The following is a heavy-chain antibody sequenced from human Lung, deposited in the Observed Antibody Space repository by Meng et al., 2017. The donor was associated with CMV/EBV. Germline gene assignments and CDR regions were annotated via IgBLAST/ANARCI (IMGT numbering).Heavy chain of an antibody. Sequence: QVQLAQSGAEVKEPGASAKLSCQTSGYTFNDYHIHWVRQAPGQGLEWMGWISPYNGDTIYARDFQGWVTMTRDTSNRTLYMEVSRLRFDDTAVYYCARAIVKNGKRQFDYWGQGTLVTVSS. CDR3: ARAIVKNGKRQFDY. J-gene: IGHJ4*02. CDR2: ISPYNGDT. V-gene: IGHV1-2*04. CDR1: GYTFNDYH. D-gene: IGHD1-1*01.